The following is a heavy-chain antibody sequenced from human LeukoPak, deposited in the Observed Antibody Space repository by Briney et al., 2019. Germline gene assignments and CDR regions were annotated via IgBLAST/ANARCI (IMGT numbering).Heavy chain of an antibody. Sequence: GGSLRLSCAASGFTFSSYEMNWVRQAPGKGLEWVAVISSDGSNKYYADSVKGRFIISRDNSKNTLYLQMNSLRAEDTAVYYCAKDFDLFDCWGQGTLVTVSS. CDR3: AKDFDLFDC. CDR2: ISSDGSNK. J-gene: IGHJ4*02. D-gene: IGHD3-9*01. CDR1: GFTFSSYE. V-gene: IGHV3-30*18.